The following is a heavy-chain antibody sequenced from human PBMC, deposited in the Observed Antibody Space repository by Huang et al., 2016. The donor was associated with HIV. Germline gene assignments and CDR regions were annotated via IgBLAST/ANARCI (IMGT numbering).Heavy chain of an antibody. V-gene: IGHV1-18*01. J-gene: IGHJ6*03. CDR1: GYTFSSFG. D-gene: IGHD5-18*01. CDR2: ISVNNGNT. Sequence: QVQLVQSGAEVKKPGASVKVSCKASGYTFSSFGISWVPQAPGQGLEWVGWISVNNGNTKFAQKFQGRLTMTTDTSASTAYMELRGLRSDDTAVYYCARGGGIQLWLLGYYYMDVWGNGTTVTVSS. CDR3: ARGGGIQLWLLGYYYMDV.